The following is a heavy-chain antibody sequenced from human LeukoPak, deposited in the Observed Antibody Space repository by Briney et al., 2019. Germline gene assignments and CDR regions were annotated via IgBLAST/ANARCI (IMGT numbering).Heavy chain of an antibody. Sequence: ASVKVSCKASGYTFTGYYMHWVRQAPGQGLEWMGWINPNSGGTKYAQKFQGRVTMTRDTSITTAYMELSRLRSDDTAVYYCARGRVTTLYYFDYWGQGTLVTVSS. CDR3: ARGRVTTLYYFDY. J-gene: IGHJ4*02. D-gene: IGHD4-17*01. V-gene: IGHV1-2*02. CDR2: INPNSGGT. CDR1: GYTFTGYY.